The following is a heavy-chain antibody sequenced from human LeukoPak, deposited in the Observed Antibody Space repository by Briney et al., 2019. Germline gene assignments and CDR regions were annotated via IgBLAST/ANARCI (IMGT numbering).Heavy chain of an antibody. CDR2: ISHGGGSD. V-gene: IGHV3-30*09. D-gene: IGHD3-10*01. Sequence: GTSLRLSCAASGFTFSGFAMHWVRQAPGKGLEWVAFISHGGGSDYHADSMKGRIAISRANSRNTVYLQMNSLRVEDTAVYFCARGDGSGSYLLDHWGQGILVAVSS. CDR1: GFTFSGFA. CDR3: ARGDGSGSYLLDH. J-gene: IGHJ4*02.